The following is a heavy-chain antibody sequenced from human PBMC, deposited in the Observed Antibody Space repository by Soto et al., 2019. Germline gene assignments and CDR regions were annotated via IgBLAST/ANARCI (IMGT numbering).Heavy chain of an antibody. CDR1: GGSISSYY. D-gene: IGHD3-3*01. Sequence: PSETLSLTCTVSGGSISSYYWSWIRQPPGKGLGWIGYIYYSGSTNYNPSLKSRVTISVDTSKNQFSLKLSSVTAADTAVYYCARHRMDFTIFGVAFDYWGQGTLVTVSS. V-gene: IGHV4-59*08. CDR3: ARHRMDFTIFGVAFDY. J-gene: IGHJ4*02. CDR2: IYYSGST.